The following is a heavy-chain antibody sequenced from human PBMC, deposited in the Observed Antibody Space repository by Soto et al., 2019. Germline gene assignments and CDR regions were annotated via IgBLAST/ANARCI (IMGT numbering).Heavy chain of an antibody. CDR1: GFTFSSYW. V-gene: IGHV3-7*01. Sequence: EVQLVESGGGLVQPGGSLRLSCAASGFTFSSYWMSWVRQAPGKGLEWVANIKQDGREKYYVDSVKGRFTISRDNAKNSLYLQMNGLXXXXXXXXXXXXXXXDYWGQGTLVTVAS. CDR2: IKQDGREK. CDR3: XXXXXDY. J-gene: IGHJ4*02.